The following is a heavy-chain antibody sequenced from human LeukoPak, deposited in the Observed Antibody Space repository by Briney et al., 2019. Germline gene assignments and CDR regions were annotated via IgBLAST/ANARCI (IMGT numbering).Heavy chain of an antibody. D-gene: IGHD2-2*01. CDR1: GYTFTGYY. V-gene: IGHV1-2*04. J-gene: IGHJ5*02. Sequence: GASVKVSCKASGYTFTGYYMHWVRPAPGQGLEWMGWINPNSGGTNYAQKFQGWVTMTRDTSISTAYMELSRLRSDDTAVYYCARGRVYCSSTSCSYPNWFDPWGQGTLVTVSS. CDR2: INPNSGGT. CDR3: ARGRVYCSSTSCSYPNWFDP.